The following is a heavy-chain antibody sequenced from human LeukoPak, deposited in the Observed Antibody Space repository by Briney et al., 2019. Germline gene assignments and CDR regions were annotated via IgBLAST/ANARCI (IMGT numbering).Heavy chain of an antibody. D-gene: IGHD4-17*01. CDR3: ARGAGETTGYY. CDR2: IYISGST. J-gene: IGHJ4*02. CDR1: GGSISSYY. Sequence: SETLSLTCTVSGGSISSYYWSWVRQPAGKGLEWIGRIYISGSTNYNPSLKSLVTMSLDTSKNQFSLRLSSVTAADTAVYYCARGAGETTGYYWGQGTLVTVTS. V-gene: IGHV4-4*07.